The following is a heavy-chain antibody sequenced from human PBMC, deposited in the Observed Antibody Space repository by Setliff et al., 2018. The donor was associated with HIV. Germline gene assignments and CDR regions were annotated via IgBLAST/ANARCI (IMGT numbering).Heavy chain of an antibody. V-gene: IGHV1-46*01. J-gene: IGHJ4*02. CDR3: ARQLSNSLEC. D-gene: IGHD1-1*01. CDR1: GYTFTDYY. Sequence: GASVKVSCKASGYTFTDYYIHWVRQAPGQGLEWMGIINPSGDSTSYAQKFQGRVTMTRDTSINTAYMELSGLRSDDTAVYYCARQLSNSLECWGQGTPVTVSS. CDR2: INPSGDST.